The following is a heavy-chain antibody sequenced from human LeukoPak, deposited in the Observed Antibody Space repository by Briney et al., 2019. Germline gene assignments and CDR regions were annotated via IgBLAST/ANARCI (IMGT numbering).Heavy chain of an antibody. CDR3: TRAFEYGWFDP. CDR2: ISPKTGGT. Sequence: ASVKVSCKASGYTFNDYFMHWVRQAPGQGLEWMGWISPKTGGTTYAQKFQGRVTMTWDMSITTAYMDLTRLKFDDTALYYCTRAFEYGWFDPWGQGALVIVSS. D-gene: IGHD4-17*01. J-gene: IGHJ5*02. CDR1: GYTFNDYF. V-gene: IGHV1-2*02.